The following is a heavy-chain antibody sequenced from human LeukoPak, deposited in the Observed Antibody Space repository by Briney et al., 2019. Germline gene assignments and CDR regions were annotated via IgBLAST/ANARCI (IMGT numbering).Heavy chain of an antibody. D-gene: IGHD4-11*01. V-gene: IGHV1-46*01. J-gene: IGHJ6*03. Sequence: GASVKVSCKASGYTFTSYYMHWVRQAPGQGLEWMGIINPSGGSTSYAQKFQGRVTMTRDMSTSTVYMELSSLRSEDTAVYYCARGPGSNYLPTWYYYYMDVWGKGTTVTVSS. CDR1: GYTFTSYY. CDR3: ARGPGSNYLPTWYYYYMDV. CDR2: INPSGGST.